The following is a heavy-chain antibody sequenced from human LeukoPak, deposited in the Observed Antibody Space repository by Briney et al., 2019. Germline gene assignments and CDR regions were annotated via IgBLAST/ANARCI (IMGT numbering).Heavy chain of an antibody. Sequence: GGSLRLSCAASGFTFSSYSMNWVRQAPGKGPEWVSSISSSSSYIYYADSVKGRFTISRDNAKNSLYLQMNSLRAEDTAVYYCARVGHRHGHYFDFWGQGTLATVSS. V-gene: IGHV3-21*01. J-gene: IGHJ4*02. CDR2: ISSSSSYI. CDR1: GFTFSSYS. D-gene: IGHD1-26*01. CDR3: ARVGHRHGHYFDF.